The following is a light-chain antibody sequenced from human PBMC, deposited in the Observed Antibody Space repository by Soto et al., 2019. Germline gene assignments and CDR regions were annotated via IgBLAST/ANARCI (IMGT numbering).Light chain of an antibody. Sequence: EIVLTQSPGSLSLSPGERATVSYRASQSVSSSYLAWYQQKPGQAPRLLIYGASSRATGIPDRFSGSGSGTDLTLTISRLEPEDFAVYYCQQYGSSTWTFGQGTKVEIK. CDR1: QSVSSSY. J-gene: IGKJ1*01. V-gene: IGKV3-20*01. CDR3: QQYGSSTWT. CDR2: GAS.